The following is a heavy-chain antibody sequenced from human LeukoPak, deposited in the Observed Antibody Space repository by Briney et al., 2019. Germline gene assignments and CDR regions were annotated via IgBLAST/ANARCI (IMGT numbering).Heavy chain of an antibody. Sequence: GGSLRLSCAASGFTFSSYAMHWVRQAPGKGLEYVSAISSNGGSTYYANSVKGRFTISRDNSKNTLYLQMGSLRAEDMAVYYCARVGCSSTSCPYYYYYMDVWGKGTTVTVSS. D-gene: IGHD2-2*01. CDR1: GFTFSSYA. CDR2: ISSNGGST. J-gene: IGHJ6*03. V-gene: IGHV3-64*01. CDR3: ARVGCSSTSCPYYYYYMDV.